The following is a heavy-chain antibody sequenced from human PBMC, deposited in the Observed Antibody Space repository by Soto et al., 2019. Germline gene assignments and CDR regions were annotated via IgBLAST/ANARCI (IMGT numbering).Heavy chain of an antibody. J-gene: IGHJ5*02. Sequence: QLQLVQSGAEVKKPGSSVKVSCKASGGTLSNFAINWVRQAPGQGLEWMGGIIPVFGKAKYAQKFQGRVHFTADESTSTAYMEVARLTSEDTAVYYCARGSPTTVTTWFDPWGQGTLVTVSS. CDR2: IIPVFGKA. V-gene: IGHV1-69*01. CDR1: GGTLSNFA. D-gene: IGHD4-17*01. CDR3: ARGSPTTVTTWFDP.